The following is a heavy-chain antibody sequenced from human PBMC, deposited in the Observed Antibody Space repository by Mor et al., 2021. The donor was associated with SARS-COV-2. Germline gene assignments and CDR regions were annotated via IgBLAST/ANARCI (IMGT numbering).Heavy chain of an antibody. CDR3: ARMAYYDSSGLTDYYYYMDV. CDR2: IWYDGRHK. Sequence: LERVADIWYDGRHKNFADSVKGRFTISRDNSKNTLYLQNNSLRAEDTAVYYCARMAYYDSSGLTDYYYYMDVWGKGTTVTVSS. J-gene: IGHJ6*03. V-gene: IGHV3-33*01. D-gene: IGHD3-22*01.